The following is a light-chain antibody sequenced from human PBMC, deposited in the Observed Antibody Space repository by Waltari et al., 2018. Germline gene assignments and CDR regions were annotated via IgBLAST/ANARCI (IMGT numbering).Light chain of an antibody. Sequence: SALTQPRAVSASPAQSVTISCSGTSSDVSGFNYVSWYQQHPGRAPQLMIYDVKKLPSGVPDRFSGSKSGNTASLTISGLQAEDEADYYCCSYAGSYTWVFGGGTKLTVL. V-gene: IGLV2-11*01. CDR3: CSYAGSYTWV. J-gene: IGLJ3*02. CDR2: DVK. CDR1: SSDVSGFNY.